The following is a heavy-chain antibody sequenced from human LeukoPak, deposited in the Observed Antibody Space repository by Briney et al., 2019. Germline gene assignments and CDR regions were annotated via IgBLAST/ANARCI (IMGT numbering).Heavy chain of an antibody. J-gene: IGHJ4*02. Sequence: GGSLRLSCAASGFTFNNYWMSWVRQAPGKGLEWVANIKQDGSETYHVDSVQGRFTISRDNTKNSLYLQTNSLRAEDTAVYYCARLGGWYFDYWGQGTLVTVSS. CDR1: GFTFNNYW. CDR3: ARLGGWYFDY. D-gene: IGHD6-19*01. CDR2: IKQDGSET. V-gene: IGHV3-7*05.